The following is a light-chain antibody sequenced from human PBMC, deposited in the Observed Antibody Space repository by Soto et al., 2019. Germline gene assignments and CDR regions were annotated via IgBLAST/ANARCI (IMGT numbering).Light chain of an antibody. CDR1: SSDVGSYNL. Sequence: QSALTQPASVSGSPGQSVTISCFGTSSDVGSYNLVSWYQQHPGKAPKLLIYDYNRRPSGIPDRFSGSRSGTSATLGITGLQTGDEADYYCATWDSSLRAYVFGTGTKLTVL. J-gene: IGLJ1*01. CDR3: ATWDSSLRAYV. CDR2: DYN. V-gene: IGLV1-51*01.